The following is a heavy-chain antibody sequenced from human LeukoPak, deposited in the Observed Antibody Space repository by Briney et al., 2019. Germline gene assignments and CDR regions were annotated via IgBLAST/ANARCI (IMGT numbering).Heavy chain of an antibody. V-gene: IGHV1-2*02. Sequence: GASVKVSCKASGCTFTGYYMHWVRQAPGQGLEWMGWINPNSGGTNYAQKFQGRVTMTRDTSISTAYMELSWLRSDDTAVYYCARDKSGSSGWYSYFDYWGQGTLVTVSS. D-gene: IGHD6-19*01. CDR2: INPNSGGT. CDR3: ARDKSGSSGWYSYFDY. J-gene: IGHJ4*02. CDR1: GCTFTGYY.